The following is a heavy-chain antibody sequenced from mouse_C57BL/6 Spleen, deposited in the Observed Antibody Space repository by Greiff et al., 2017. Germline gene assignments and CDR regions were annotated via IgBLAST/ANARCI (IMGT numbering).Heavy chain of an antibody. J-gene: IGHJ2*01. CDR1: GYTFTSYW. D-gene: IGHD2-4*01. V-gene: IGHV1-69*01. CDR3: ARKATMTLFDY. Sequence: QVQLQQPGAELVMPGASVKLSCKASGYTFTSYWMHWVKQRPGQGLEWIGEIDPSDSYTNYNQKFKGKSTLTVDKSSSTAYMQLSSLTSEDSAVYYCARKATMTLFDYWGQGTTLTVSS. CDR2: IDPSDSYT.